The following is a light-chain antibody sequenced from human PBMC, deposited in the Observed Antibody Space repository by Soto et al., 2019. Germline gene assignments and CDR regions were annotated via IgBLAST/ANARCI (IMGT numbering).Light chain of an antibody. Sequence: DIRMTQSPSSLSASVGDRVTITCRASQSISSYLNWYQQKPGKAPKLLIYAASSLQSGVPSRFSGSGSGTDFTLTISSLQPEDFATYHCQQSYTTLWTFGQGTKVDIK. J-gene: IGKJ1*01. CDR1: QSISSY. CDR2: AAS. CDR3: QQSYTTLWT. V-gene: IGKV1-39*01.